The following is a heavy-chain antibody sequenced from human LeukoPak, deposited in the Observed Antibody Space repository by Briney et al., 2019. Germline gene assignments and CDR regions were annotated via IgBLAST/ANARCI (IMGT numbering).Heavy chain of an antibody. CDR2: ISGSGGST. CDR1: GFTFSSYA. Sequence: GGSLRLSCAASGFTFSSYAMSWVRQGPGKGLEWVSAISGSGGSTYYADSVKGRFTISRDNSKNTLYLQMNSLRAEDTAVYYCAKLLSSSWYVDYWGQGTLVTVSS. CDR3: AKLLSSSWYVDY. V-gene: IGHV3-23*01. D-gene: IGHD6-13*01. J-gene: IGHJ4*02.